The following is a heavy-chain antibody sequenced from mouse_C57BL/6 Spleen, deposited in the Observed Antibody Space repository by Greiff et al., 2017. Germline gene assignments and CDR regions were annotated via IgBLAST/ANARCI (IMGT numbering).Heavy chain of an antibody. CDR2: ISDGGSYT. D-gene: IGHD4-1*01. CDR3: ARDNWDWYFDV. CDR1: GFTFSSYA. J-gene: IGHJ1*03. Sequence: EVMLVESGGGLVKPGGSLKLSCAASGFTFSSYAMSWVRQTPEKRLEWVATISDGGSYTYYPDNVKGRFTISRDNAQNNLYLQMSHLKSEDTAMYYCARDNWDWYFDVWGTGTTVTVSS. V-gene: IGHV5-4*01.